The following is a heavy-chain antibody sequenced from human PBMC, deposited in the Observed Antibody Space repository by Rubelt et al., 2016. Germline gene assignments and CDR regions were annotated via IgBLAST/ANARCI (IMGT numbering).Heavy chain of an antibody. CDR1: GYTFTRDA. J-gene: IGHJ4*02. D-gene: IGHD1-14*01. Sequence: QVQLVQSGSELKKPGASVKVSCKASGYTFTRDAMNWVRQAPGQGLEWMGWINTNTAKTAYAQGFTGRLVFSLETPGSTALLQISSQKPEDTAVYYCARVGVLGIFWGQGTLVTVSS. CDR3: ARVGVLGIF. V-gene: IGHV7-4-1*02. CDR2: INTNTAKT.